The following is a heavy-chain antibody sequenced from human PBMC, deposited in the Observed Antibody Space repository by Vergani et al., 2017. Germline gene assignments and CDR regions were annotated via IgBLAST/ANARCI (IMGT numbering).Heavy chain of an antibody. CDR3: ARVALQFGQNNWFDP. CDR1: GGTFSSYT. D-gene: IGHD4-11*01. J-gene: IGHJ5*02. V-gene: IGHV1-69*02. Sequence: QVQLVQSGAEMKKPGSSVKVSCKASGGTFSSYTISWVRQAPGQGLEWMGRIIPILGIANYAQKFQGRVTITADKSTSTAYMELSSLRSEDTAVYYCARVALQFGQNNWFDPWGQGTLVTVSS. CDR2: IIPILGIA.